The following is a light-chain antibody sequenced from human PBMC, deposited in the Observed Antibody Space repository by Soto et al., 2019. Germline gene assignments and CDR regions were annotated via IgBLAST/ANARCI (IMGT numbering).Light chain of an antibody. CDR1: QSVPSNF. J-gene: IGKJ1*01. V-gene: IGKV3-20*01. CDR3: QQYDSSWT. CDR2: DVS. Sequence: EIVLTQSPGTLSLSPGERATLYCRASQSVPSNFLAWYQQRPGQAPTLLIYDVSRRAAGIPDRFSGSGSGTDSTLTISRLEPEDFAVYYCQQYDSSWTFGQGTKVEIK.